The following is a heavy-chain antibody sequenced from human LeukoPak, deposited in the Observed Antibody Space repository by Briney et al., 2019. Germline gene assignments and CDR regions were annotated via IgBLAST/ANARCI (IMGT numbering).Heavy chain of an antibody. Sequence: SETLSLTCTVSGGSISSSSYYWGWIRQPPGKGLEWIGSIYYSGSTYYNPSLKSRVTISVDTSKNQFSLKLSSVTAADTAVYYCVRDGGNFDVDYWGQGALVTVSS. D-gene: IGHD3-9*01. V-gene: IGHV4-39*07. CDR1: GGSISSSSYY. J-gene: IGHJ4*02. CDR2: IYYSGST. CDR3: VRDGGNFDVDY.